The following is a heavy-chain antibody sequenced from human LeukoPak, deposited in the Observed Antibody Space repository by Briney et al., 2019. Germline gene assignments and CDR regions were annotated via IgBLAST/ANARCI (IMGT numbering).Heavy chain of an antibody. CDR3: ARDLPLGGRWTTYYFDY. CDR1: GLTFSTYT. Sequence: PGGSLRLSCAASGLTFSTYTMNWVRQAPGKGLEWVSSISGSSSYIYYADSVKGRFTVSRDNAKNSLYLQMNSLRAEDTAVYYCARDLPLGGRWTTYYFDYWGQGTLVTVSS. CDR2: ISGSSSYI. J-gene: IGHJ4*02. D-gene: IGHD3-16*01. V-gene: IGHV3-21*01.